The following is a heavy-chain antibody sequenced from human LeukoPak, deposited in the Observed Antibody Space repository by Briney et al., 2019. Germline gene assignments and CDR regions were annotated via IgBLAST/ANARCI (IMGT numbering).Heavy chain of an antibody. Sequence: ASVKVSCKASGYTFTGYYMHWVRQAPGQGLEWMEWINPNSGGTNYAQKFQGRVTMTRDTSISTAYMELSRLRSDDTAVYYCARGEVFGVVITPFDPWGQGTLVTVSS. J-gene: IGHJ5*02. CDR3: ARGEVFGVVITPFDP. V-gene: IGHV1-2*02. CDR2: INPNSGGT. CDR1: GYTFTGYY. D-gene: IGHD3-3*01.